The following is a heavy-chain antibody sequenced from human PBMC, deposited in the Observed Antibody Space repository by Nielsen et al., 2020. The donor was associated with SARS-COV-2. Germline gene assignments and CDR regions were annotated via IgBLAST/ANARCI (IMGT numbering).Heavy chain of an antibody. CDR2: FDPEDGET. CDR3: ARNSPYDSSGSHFDY. J-gene: IGHJ4*02. D-gene: IGHD3-22*01. CDR1: GYTLTELS. Sequence: ASVKVSCKVSGYTLTELSMHWVRQAPGKGLEWMGGFDPEDGETIYAQKFQGRVTITADESTSTAYMELSSLRSEDTAVYYCARNSPYDSSGSHFDYWGQGTLVTVSS. V-gene: IGHV1-24*01.